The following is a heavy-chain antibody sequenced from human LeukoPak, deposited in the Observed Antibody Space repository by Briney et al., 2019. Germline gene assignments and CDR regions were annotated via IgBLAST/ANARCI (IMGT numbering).Heavy chain of an antibody. Sequence: SETLSLTCAVYGGSFSGYYWSWIRQPPGKGLEWIGEINHSGSTNYNPSLKSQVTISVDTSKNQFSLKLSSVTAADTAVYYCARAGGYSYVIFDYWGQGTLVTVSS. CDR1: GGSFSGYY. CDR2: INHSGST. CDR3: ARAGGYSYVIFDY. D-gene: IGHD5-18*01. V-gene: IGHV4-34*01. J-gene: IGHJ4*02.